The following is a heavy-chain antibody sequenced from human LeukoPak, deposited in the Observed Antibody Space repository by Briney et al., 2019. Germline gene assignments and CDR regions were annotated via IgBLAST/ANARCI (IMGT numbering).Heavy chain of an antibody. J-gene: IGHJ6*02. CDR2: ISYDGSNK. V-gene: IGHV3-30*18. D-gene: IGHD2-2*01. CDR1: GFTFSSYG. CDR3: AKDLPKYCSSTSCRTTMDV. Sequence: GGSLRLSCAASGFTFSSYGMHWVRQAPGKGLEWVAVISYDGSNKYYADSVKGRFTISRDNSKSTLYLQMNSLRAEDTAVYYCAKDLPKYCSSTSCRTTMDVWGQGTTVTVSS.